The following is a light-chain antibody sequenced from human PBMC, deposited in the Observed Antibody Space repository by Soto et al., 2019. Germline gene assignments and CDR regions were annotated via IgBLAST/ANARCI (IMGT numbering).Light chain of an antibody. Sequence: SYELTQPPSVSVSPGQTASITCSGDKLGDKYACWYQQKPGQSPVLVIYQDSKRPSGIPERFSGSNSGNTATLTISGPQAMDEADYYCQAWDSSIVVFAGGTKLTVL. CDR1: KLGDKY. CDR3: QAWDSSIVV. V-gene: IGLV3-1*01. CDR2: QDS. J-gene: IGLJ2*01.